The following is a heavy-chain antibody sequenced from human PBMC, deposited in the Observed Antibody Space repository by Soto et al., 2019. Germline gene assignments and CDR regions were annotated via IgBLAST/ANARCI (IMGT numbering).Heavy chain of an antibody. CDR2: IYVTGAV. CDR1: GAALDSGNYY. D-gene: IGHD2-21*01. Sequence: SETLSLTCSVSGAALDSGNYYWSWIRQVPGKGLEWIGHIYVTGAVDYNPSLRDRITISQDTSERQFSLNLRLVTAADTAVYYCARLRIATNNYKWFDPWGQGTLVTVSS. CDR3: ARLRIATNNYKWFDP. V-gene: IGHV4-31*03. J-gene: IGHJ5*02.